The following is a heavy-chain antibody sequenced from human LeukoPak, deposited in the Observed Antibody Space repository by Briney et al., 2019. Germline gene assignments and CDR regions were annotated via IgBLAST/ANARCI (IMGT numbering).Heavy chain of an antibody. Sequence: PGGSLRLSCAASGFTFSSYSMNWVRQAPGKGLEWVSSISSSSSYIYYADSVKGRFTISRDNAKNSLYLQMNSLRAEGTAVYYCARAGRISRTYYYDSSGYSPWGQGTLVTISS. V-gene: IGHV3-21*01. D-gene: IGHD3-22*01. CDR2: ISSSSSYI. J-gene: IGHJ5*02. CDR1: GFTFSSYS. CDR3: ARAGRISRTYYYDSSGYSP.